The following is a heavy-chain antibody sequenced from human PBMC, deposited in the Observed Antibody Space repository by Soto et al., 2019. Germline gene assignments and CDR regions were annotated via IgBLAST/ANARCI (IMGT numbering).Heavy chain of an antibody. J-gene: IGHJ4*02. CDR3: ARDFGSGYFDH. D-gene: IGHD3-10*01. CDR1: GDSVSSGSFY. CDR2: VYYRDTS. Sequence: QVQLQESGPGLVKPSETLSLTCAVSGDSVSSGSFYWSWIRQPPGKGLEWIGYVYYRDTSNYNPSLKSRVTISVDTSKNQFSLRVSSVTAADTALYYCARDFGSGYFDHWGEGTLVTVSS. V-gene: IGHV4-61*01.